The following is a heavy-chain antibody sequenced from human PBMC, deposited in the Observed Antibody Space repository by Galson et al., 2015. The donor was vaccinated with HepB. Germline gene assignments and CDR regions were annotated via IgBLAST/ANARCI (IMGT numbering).Heavy chain of an antibody. CDR3: ARQIAVAGIRKNGAFDI. CDR1: GGSISSSSYY. D-gene: IGHD6-19*01. V-gene: IGHV4-39*01. J-gene: IGHJ3*02. Sequence: TLSLTCTVSGGSISSSSYYWGWIRQPPGKGLEWIGSIYYSGSTYYNPSLKSRVTISVDTSKNQFSLKLSSVTAADTAVYYCARQIAVAGIRKNGAFDIWGQGTMVTVSS. CDR2: IYYSGST.